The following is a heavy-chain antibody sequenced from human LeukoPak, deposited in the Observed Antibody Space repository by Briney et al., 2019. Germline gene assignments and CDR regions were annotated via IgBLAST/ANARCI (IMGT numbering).Heavy chain of an antibody. J-gene: IGHJ3*02. Sequence: GGSLRLSCAASGFTFSSYGMHWVRQAPGKGLEWVAFIRYDGSNKYYADSVKGRFTISRDNSKNTLYLQMNSLTVEDTAVYYCATRLHLGEADAFDTWGQGTMVIVSS. CDR2: IRYDGSNK. D-gene: IGHD3-16*01. V-gene: IGHV3-30*02. CDR1: GFTFSSYG. CDR3: ATRLHLGEADAFDT.